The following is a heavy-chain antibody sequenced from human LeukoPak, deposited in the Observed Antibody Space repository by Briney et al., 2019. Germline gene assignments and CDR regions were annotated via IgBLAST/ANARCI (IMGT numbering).Heavy chain of an antibody. Sequence: GGSLRPSCAASGFTFDDYAMHWVRQAPGKGLEWVSGISWNSGSIGYADSVKGRFTISRDNAKDSLFLQMNSLRPEDTALYYCAKDSTYYYDSSGPITGYYYGMDVWGQGTTVTVSS. CDR1: GFTFDDYA. CDR2: ISWNSGSI. V-gene: IGHV3-9*01. J-gene: IGHJ6*02. CDR3: AKDSTYYYDSSGPITGYYYGMDV. D-gene: IGHD3-22*01.